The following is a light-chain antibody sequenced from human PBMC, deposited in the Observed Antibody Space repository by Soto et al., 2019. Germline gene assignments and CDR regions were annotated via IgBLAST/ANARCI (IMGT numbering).Light chain of an antibody. Sequence: DIVMTQSPDSLAVSLGERATINCKSSQTLLYSSNNKNYLAWYQQKPGQPPKLLIYWASTRESGVPDRFSGSWSGTDFTLTISSLQAEDVAVYYCHQFRSAPRTFGQGTKVEIK. V-gene: IGKV4-1*01. J-gene: IGKJ1*01. CDR1: QTLLYSSNNKNY. CDR2: WAS. CDR3: HQFRSAPRT.